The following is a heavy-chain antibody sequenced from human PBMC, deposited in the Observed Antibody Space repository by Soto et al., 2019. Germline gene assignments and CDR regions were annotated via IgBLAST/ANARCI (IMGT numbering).Heavy chain of an antibody. CDR1: GVSISDTSDY. CDR3: ARHGSY. CDR2: IYFSGTT. V-gene: IGHV4-39*01. Sequence: QLQLQESGPGLVKPSETLSLTCNVSGVSISDTSDYWGWIRQPPGKGLEWIGTIYFSGTTFYNPSLKSRITISVDTSKNQFSLGLRSVTAADTAVYYCARHGSYWGQGTLVAVSS. J-gene: IGHJ4*02.